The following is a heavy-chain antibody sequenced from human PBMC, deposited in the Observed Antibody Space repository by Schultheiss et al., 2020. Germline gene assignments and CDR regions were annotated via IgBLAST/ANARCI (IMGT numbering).Heavy chain of an antibody. CDR1: GGSISSSSYY. J-gene: IGHJ4*02. V-gene: IGHV4-61*02. Sequence: SETLSLTCTVSGGSISSSSYYWGWIRQPAGKGLEWIGRIYTTGDTNYNPSLLSRVTISVDTSKNQFSLKLSSVTAADTAVYYCARGTVSAEEVIWGQGTLVTVSS. CDR3: ARGTVSAEEVI. CDR2: IYTTGDT. D-gene: IGHD5/OR15-5a*01.